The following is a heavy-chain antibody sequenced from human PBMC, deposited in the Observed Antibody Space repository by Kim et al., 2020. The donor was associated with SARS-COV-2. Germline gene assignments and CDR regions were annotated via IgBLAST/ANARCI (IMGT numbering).Heavy chain of an antibody. D-gene: IGHD3-16*01. CDR2: IHYSGNT. Sequence: SETLSLTCTVSGGSISNNNYFWVWIRQSPGKGLEWIGSIHYSGNTYYNPSLGGRVTISADMSKNQFYLKLNSVTAADTAVYYCATHKRFADYVDYWGQG. CDR3: ATHKRFADYVDY. V-gene: IGHV4-39*07. J-gene: IGHJ4*02. CDR1: GGSISNNNYF.